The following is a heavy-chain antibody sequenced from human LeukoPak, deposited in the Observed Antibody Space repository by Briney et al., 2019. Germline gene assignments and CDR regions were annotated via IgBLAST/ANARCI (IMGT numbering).Heavy chain of an antibody. CDR2: INHSGST. J-gene: IGHJ4*02. Sequence: SETLTLTCAVYGGSFSGYYWSWIRQPPGKGLEWIGEINHSGSTNYNPSLKSRVTISVDTSKNQFSLKLSSVTAADTAVYYCASETGGWSVWGQGTLVTVSS. V-gene: IGHV4-34*01. D-gene: IGHD6-19*01. CDR1: GGSFSGYY. CDR3: ASETGGWSV.